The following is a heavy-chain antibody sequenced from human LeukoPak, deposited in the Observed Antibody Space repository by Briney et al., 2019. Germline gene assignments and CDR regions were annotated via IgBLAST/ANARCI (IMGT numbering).Heavy chain of an antibody. CDR2: ISGSGGST. CDR3: ATGGRSGRPFDY. J-gene: IGHJ4*02. D-gene: IGHD3-3*01. Sequence: PGGSLRLSCVASRFTFKNCAMSWVRQAPGKGLEWVSAISGSGGSTYYADSVKGRFTISRDNSKNTLYLQMNSLRAEDTAVYYCATGGRSGRPFDYWGQGTLVTVSS. CDR1: RFTFKNCA. V-gene: IGHV3-23*01.